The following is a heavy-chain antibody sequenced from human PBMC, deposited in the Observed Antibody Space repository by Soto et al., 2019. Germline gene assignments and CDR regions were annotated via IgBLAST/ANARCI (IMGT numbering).Heavy chain of an antibody. Sequence: SETLSLTCTVSGGSISSGGYYWSWIRQHPGKGLEWIGYIYYSGSTYYNPSLKSRVTISVDTSKNQFSLKLSSVTAADTAVYYCARHTMVRGVIILGYYYGMDVWGQGTTVTVSS. CDR2: IYYSGST. CDR3: ARHTMVRGVIILGYYYGMDV. CDR1: GGSISSGGYY. V-gene: IGHV4-31*03. D-gene: IGHD3-10*01. J-gene: IGHJ6*02.